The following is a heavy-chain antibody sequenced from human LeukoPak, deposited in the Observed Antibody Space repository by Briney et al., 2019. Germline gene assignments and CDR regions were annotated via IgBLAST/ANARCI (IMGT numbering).Heavy chain of an antibody. J-gene: IGHJ5*02. D-gene: IGHD4-23*01. CDR1: GFTFKSYD. CDR3: ARDNSVEDTAWWFDP. V-gene: IGHV3-23*01. CDR2: IRGSGIST. Sequence: PGGSLRLSCAASGFTFKSYDMSWVRQVPGKGLEWVSGIRGSGISTYYADSVKGRFTISRDNSKNMLYLLMNSLRAEDTAVYYCARDNSVEDTAWWFDPWGQGTLVTVSS.